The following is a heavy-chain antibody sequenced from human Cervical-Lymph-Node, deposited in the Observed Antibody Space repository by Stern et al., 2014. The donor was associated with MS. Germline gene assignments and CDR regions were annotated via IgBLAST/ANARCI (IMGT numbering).Heavy chain of an antibody. CDR2: INPSGGTT. J-gene: IGHJ6*02. CDR3: AREVAGHRLGMMDV. D-gene: IGHD6-19*01. CDR1: GYTFTSYY. V-gene: IGHV1-46*01. Sequence: QVQLVQSGAEVKKPGASGKVSCKASGYTFTSYYLHWVRQAPGQGLEWMGLINPSGGTTSHAQKFQGRVTMTRDTSTSTVYMELSSLRSEDTAVYYCAREVAGHRLGMMDVWGQGTTVTVSS.